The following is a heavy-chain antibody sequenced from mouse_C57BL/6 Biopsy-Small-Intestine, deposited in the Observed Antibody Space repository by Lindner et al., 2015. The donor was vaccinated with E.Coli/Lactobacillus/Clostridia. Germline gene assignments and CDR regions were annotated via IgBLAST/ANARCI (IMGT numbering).Heavy chain of an antibody. CDR3: ARGGYYGSSDWYFDV. V-gene: IGHV1-22*01. CDR1: GYTFTDYN. Sequence: VQLQESGPEPVKPGASVKMSCKASGYTFTDYNMHWVKQSHGKSLEWIGYINPNNGGTSYNQKFKGKATLTVNKSSSTAYMELRSLTSEDSAVYYCARGGYYGSSDWYFDVWGTGTTVTVSS. D-gene: IGHD1-1*01. CDR2: INPNNGGT. J-gene: IGHJ1*03.